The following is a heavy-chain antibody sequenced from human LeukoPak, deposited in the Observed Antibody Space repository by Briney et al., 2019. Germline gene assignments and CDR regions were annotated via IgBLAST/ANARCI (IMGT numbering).Heavy chain of an antibody. CDR2: IKPDGGET. D-gene: IGHD3-10*01. CDR3: ARDGGELWPLDE. J-gene: IGHJ4*02. Sequence: GGSLRLSCVASGFPFKGYWMTWVRQSPGKGLDWVANIKPDGGETNYLDSVKGRFTISRDNARDSLFLEMNNLRVDDTAVYYCARDGGELWPLDEWGQGIMVTVSS. V-gene: IGHV3-7*01. CDR1: GFPFKGYW.